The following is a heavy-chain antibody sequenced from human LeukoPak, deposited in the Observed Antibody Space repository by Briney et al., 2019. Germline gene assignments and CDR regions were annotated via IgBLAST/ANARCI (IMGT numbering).Heavy chain of an antibody. Sequence: GGSLRLSCVVSGFAFSSYGMSWVRQAPGKGLEWVSAISGSGGSTYYADSVKGRFTISRDNSKNTLYLQMGSLRAEDMAVYYCATSDYWGQGTLVTVSS. J-gene: IGHJ4*02. CDR2: ISGSGGST. CDR1: GFAFSSYG. CDR3: ATSDY. V-gene: IGHV3-23*01.